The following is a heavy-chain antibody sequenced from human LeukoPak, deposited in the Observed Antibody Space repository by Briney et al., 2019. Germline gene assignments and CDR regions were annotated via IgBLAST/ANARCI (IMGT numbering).Heavy chain of an antibody. D-gene: IGHD5-18*01. CDR1: GGSIWSYY. V-gene: IGHV4-59*12. CDR3: AREGDTAMVTQSLFYY. CDR2: IHYSGNT. Sequence: SETLSLTCTVSGGSIWSYYSSWIRQPPGKGLEWIGYIHYSGNTNYNPSLKSRVTISVDTSKNQFSLKLSSVTAADTAVYYCAREGDTAMVTQSLFYYWGQGTLVTVSS. J-gene: IGHJ4*02.